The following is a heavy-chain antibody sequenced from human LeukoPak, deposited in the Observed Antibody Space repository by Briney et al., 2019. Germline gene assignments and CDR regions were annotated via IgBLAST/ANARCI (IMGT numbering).Heavy chain of an antibody. CDR2: IIPIFGTA. J-gene: IGHJ5*02. D-gene: IGHD3-22*01. CDR3: ARTYYYDSSGNWFDP. V-gene: IGHV1-69*13. Sequence: GASVEVSCKASGGTFSSYAISWVRQAPGQGLEWMGGIIPIFGTANYAQKFQGRVTITADESTSTAYMELSSLRSEDTAVYYCARTYYYDSSGNWFDPWGQGTLVTVSS. CDR1: GGTFSSYA.